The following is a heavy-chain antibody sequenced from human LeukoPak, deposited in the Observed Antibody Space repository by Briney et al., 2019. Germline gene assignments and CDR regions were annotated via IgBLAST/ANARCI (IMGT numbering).Heavy chain of an antibody. J-gene: IGHJ6*04. V-gene: IGHV3-53*01. CDR1: GFSVSSNY. Sequence: GGSLRLSCAASGFSVSSNYMSWVRQAPGKGLEWVSVIYSGGSTYYADSVKGRFTVSRDISKNTLYLQMNSLRAEDTAVYYCARSIAAAAHYYYGMDVWGKGTRSPSPQ. CDR3: ARSIAAAAHYYYGMDV. D-gene: IGHD6-13*01. CDR2: IYSGGST.